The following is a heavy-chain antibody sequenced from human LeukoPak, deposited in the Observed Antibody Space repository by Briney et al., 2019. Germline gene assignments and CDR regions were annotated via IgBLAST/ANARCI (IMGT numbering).Heavy chain of an antibody. CDR1: GFTFSNRG. J-gene: IGHJ4*02. CDR3: AKDLSYGPDY. V-gene: IGHV3-30*02. CDR2: IRFDGNPT. Sequence: GGSLRLSCAASGFTFSNRGMHWVRQAPGKGPEWLSFIRFDGNPTYSADSVKGRFTISRDNSKNTVYLQMNSLRVEDTAVYYCAKDLSYGPDYWGQGTLVTVSS. D-gene: IGHD5-18*01.